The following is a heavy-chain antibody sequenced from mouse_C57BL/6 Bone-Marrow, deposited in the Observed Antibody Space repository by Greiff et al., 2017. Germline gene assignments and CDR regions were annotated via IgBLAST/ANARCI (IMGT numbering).Heavy chain of an antibody. D-gene: IGHD2-3*01. J-gene: IGHJ4*01. V-gene: IGHV1-9*01. CDR2: ILPGSGST. CDR3: ASGGGWLLDYAMDY. Sequence: QVQLQQSGAELMKPGASVKLSCKATGYTFTGYWIEWVKQRPGHGLEWIGEILPGSGSTNYNEKFKGKATFTADTSSTTAYMQLSSLTTEDSAVYYCASGGGWLLDYAMDYWGQGTSVTVSS. CDR1: GYTFTGYW.